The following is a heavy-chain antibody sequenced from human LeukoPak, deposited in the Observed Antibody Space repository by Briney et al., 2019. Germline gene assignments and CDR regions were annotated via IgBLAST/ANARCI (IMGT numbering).Heavy chain of an antibody. Sequence: SVKVSCEASRGTLSSYAISSVRQAPRQGLEWMGRIIPIFGIANYAQKFQGRDTITPDKSTSTAYMELSSLRSKDRAVYYCARQGADQLTFGYWGQGTLVTVSS. CDR3: ARQGADQLTFGY. CDR2: IIPIFGIA. D-gene: IGHD2-2*01. V-gene: IGHV1-69*04. CDR1: RGTLSSYA. J-gene: IGHJ4*02.